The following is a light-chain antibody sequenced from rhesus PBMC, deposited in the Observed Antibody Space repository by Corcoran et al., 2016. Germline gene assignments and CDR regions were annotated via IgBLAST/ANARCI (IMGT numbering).Light chain of an antibody. V-gene: IGKV1S14*01. CDR1: QGINNY. CDR2: YSY. Sequence: DIQMTQSPSSLSASVGDRVTITWRASQGINNYIAWYQQKPGKAPKPLIYYSYKLESGVPSRFSGSGSGTDFTLTISSLLPEDFATYYYQQHRSYPPPFGQGTKVEVK. CDR3: QQHRSYPPP. J-gene: IGKJ1*01.